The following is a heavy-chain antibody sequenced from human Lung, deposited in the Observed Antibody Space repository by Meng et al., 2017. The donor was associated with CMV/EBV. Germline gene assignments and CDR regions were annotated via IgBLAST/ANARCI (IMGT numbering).Heavy chain of an antibody. Sequence: GGSLRLXCVGSGFTFSTYSMIWVRQAPGQGLELVSYISSSSSTIYYGDSVKGRFTISRDNARNPIYLQMNSLRPKDTAVYYFARVRTYFGHSGYLDYWGQGXLVTVSS. CDR2: ISSSSSTI. V-gene: IGHV3-48*04. D-gene: IGHD3-10*01. CDR1: GFTFSTYS. J-gene: IGHJ4*02. CDR3: ARVRTYFGHSGYLDY.